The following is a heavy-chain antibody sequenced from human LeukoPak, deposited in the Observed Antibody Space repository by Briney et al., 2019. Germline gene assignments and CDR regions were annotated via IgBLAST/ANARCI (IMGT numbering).Heavy chain of an antibody. V-gene: IGHV4-39*07. D-gene: IGHD1-20*01. Sequence: KSSETLSLTCTVSGGSISSSSYYWGWIRQPPGKGLEWIGGIYYSGSTCYNPSLKSRVTISVDTYKNQFSLMLSSVPAADTAVYYCARRAHADRRSNWNPFDYWGQGTLVTVSS. CDR2: IYYSGST. CDR1: GGSISSSSYY. J-gene: IGHJ4*02. CDR3: ARRAHADRRSNWNPFDY.